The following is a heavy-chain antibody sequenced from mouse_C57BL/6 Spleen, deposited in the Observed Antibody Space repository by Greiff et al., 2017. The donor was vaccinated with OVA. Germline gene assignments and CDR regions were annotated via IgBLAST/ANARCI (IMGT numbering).Heavy chain of an antibody. D-gene: IGHD4-1*01. CDR3: ARALGRRFDY. J-gene: IGHJ2*01. CDR2: IDPSDSYT. V-gene: IGHV1-69*01. CDR1: GYTFTSYW. Sequence: QVQLKQPGAELVMPGASVKLSCKASGYTFTSYWMHWVKQRPGQGLEWIGEIDPSDSYTNYNQKFKGKSTLTVDKSSSTADMQLSSLTSEDSAVYYCARALGRRFDYWGQGTTLTVSS.